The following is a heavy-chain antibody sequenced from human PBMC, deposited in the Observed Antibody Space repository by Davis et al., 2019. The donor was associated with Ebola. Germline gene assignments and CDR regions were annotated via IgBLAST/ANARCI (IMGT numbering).Heavy chain of an antibody. J-gene: IGHJ3*02. D-gene: IGHD2-2*01. CDR3: ARRRGYCSSTSCYLYAFDI. CDR2: IYYSGST. Sequence: PSETLSLTCTVSGGSISSGGYYWSWIRQHPGKGLEWIGYIYYSGSTYYNPSLKSRVTISVDTSKNQFSLKLSSVTAADTAVYYCARRRGYCSSTSCYLYAFDIWGQGTMVTVSS. CDR1: GGSISSGGYY. V-gene: IGHV4-31*03.